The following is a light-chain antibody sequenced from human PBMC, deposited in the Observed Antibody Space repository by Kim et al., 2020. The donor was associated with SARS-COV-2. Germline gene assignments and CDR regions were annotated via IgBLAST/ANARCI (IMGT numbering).Light chain of an antibody. V-gene: IGKV3-15*01. J-gene: IGKJ1*01. Sequence: SGSPGDRATLSCRASQSVSSDLAWYQQKPGQAPRLLIYSASTRATGIPPRFSGAGSETEFTLTISSVQSEDFAVYYCQQYNYWWTFGQGTKVDIK. CDR2: SAS. CDR1: QSVSSD. CDR3: QQYNYWWT.